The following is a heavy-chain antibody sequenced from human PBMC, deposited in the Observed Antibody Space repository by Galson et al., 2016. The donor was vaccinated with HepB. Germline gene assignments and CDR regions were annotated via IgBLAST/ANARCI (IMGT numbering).Heavy chain of an antibody. J-gene: IGHJ4*02. CDR3: VRHEHGSGSCDY. Sequence: SVKVSCKASGFPFSAYAIHWVRQAPGQSFEWRGWLSAGNGDTGYSPRFQGRLTLTRDASADIAYMDLSALRSEDTAVYYCVRHEHGSGSCDYWGQGTVITVSS. D-gene: IGHD3-10*01. CDR1: GFPFSAYA. V-gene: IGHV1-3*01. CDR2: LSAGNGDT.